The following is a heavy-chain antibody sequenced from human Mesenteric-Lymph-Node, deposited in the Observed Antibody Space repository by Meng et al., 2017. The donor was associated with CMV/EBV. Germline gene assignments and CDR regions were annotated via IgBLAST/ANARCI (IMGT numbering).Heavy chain of an antibody. CDR1: GYTFTIYA. V-gene: IGHV1-18*01. Sequence: ASVKVSCKASGYTFTIYAISWVRQAPGQGLEWMGWITAYNGNTNYAQKLQGRVTMTTDTSTSTAYMELTSLRSDDTAEYYCARDRDDFWSGYYSHWGQGTLVTVSS. CDR3: ARDRDDFWSGYYSH. J-gene: IGHJ4*02. CDR2: ITAYNGNT. D-gene: IGHD3-3*01.